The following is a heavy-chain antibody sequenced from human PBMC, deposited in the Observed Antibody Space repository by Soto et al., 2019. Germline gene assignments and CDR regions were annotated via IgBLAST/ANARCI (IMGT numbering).Heavy chain of an antibody. CDR1: GFSLMTNGVG. D-gene: IGHD1-26*01. CDR3: AHTVARGAYWETFNY. J-gene: IGHJ4*02. Sequence: QITLKESGPTLVKPTQTLTLTCTVSGFSLMTNGVGVGWFRQPPGKALEWLARSYRDDDKRYRPSLNSRVTVTRDNNKNQVVLTMTSMDPVDTATYYCAHTVARGAYWETFNYWGQGTLVTVSS. V-gene: IGHV2-5*02. CDR2: SYRDDDK.